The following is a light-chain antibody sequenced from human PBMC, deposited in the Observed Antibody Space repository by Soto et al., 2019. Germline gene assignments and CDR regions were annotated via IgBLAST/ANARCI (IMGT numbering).Light chain of an antibody. Sequence: EKVMTQSPATLSVSPGERATLSCRASQSVSSNLAWYRQKPGQPPRLLIYGASTRATGIPARFSGSGSGTDFTLTISCLQSEDFATYYCQQYYSYPFTFGQGTRLE. V-gene: IGKV3-15*01. J-gene: IGKJ5*01. CDR2: GAS. CDR3: QQYYSYPFT. CDR1: QSVSSN.